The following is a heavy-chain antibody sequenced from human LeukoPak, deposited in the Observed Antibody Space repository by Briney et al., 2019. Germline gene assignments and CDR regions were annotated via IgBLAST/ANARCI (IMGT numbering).Heavy chain of an antibody. CDR3: ARGVYTEMSTIMGHFDC. Sequence: PSDTLPLTCAVFGGSFSCYNWNWLRQSPRRGLEWIGEINDSGSTKYNPSLRSRVTISLDTSKNQFSLKLTSVTAAHTAVYYCARGVYTEMSTIMGHFDCWGRGTLVTVSS. D-gene: IGHD5-24*01. V-gene: IGHV4-34*01. CDR1: GGSFSCYN. J-gene: IGHJ4*02. CDR2: INDSGST.